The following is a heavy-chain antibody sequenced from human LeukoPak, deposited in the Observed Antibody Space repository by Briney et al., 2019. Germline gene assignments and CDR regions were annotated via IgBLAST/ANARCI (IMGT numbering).Heavy chain of an antibody. V-gene: IGHV4-34*01. CDR3: ARVRGLLSRLSNYFDY. Sequence: SETLSLTCAVYGGSFSGYYWSWIRQPPGKGLEWIGEINRSGSTNYNPSLKSRVTISVDTSKNQFSLKLSSVTAADTAVYYCARVRGLLSRLSNYFDYWGQGTLVTVSS. D-gene: IGHD3-10*01. CDR2: INRSGST. CDR1: GGSFSGYY. J-gene: IGHJ4*02.